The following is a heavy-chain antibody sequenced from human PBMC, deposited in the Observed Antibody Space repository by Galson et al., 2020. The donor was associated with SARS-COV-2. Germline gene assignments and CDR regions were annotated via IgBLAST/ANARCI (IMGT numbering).Heavy chain of an antibody. V-gene: IGHV3-21*01. CDR2: ISSSSSYI. CDR3: ARDLGNNYYDSSGLMDV. D-gene: IGHD3-22*01. Sequence: GGSLRLSCAASGFTFSSYSMNWVRQAPGKGLEWVSSISSSSSYIYYADSVKGRFTISRDNAKNSLYLQMNSLRAEDTAVYYCARDLGNNYYDSSGLMDVWGKRDHGHRLR. CDR1: GFTFSSYS. J-gene: IGHJ6*04.